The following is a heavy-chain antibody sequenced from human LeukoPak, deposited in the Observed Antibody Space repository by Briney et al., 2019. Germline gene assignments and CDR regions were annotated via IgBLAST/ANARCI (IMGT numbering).Heavy chain of an antibody. J-gene: IGHJ4*02. CDR1: GYTFTSYG. Sequence: GASVKVSCKASGYTFTSYGISWVRQAPGQGLEWMGWINPNSGGTNYAQKFQGRVTMTRDTSISTAYMELSRLRSDDTAVYYCARDSEGALDYWGQGTLVTVSS. CDR2: INPNSGGT. CDR3: ARDSEGALDY. D-gene: IGHD3-10*01. V-gene: IGHV1-2*02.